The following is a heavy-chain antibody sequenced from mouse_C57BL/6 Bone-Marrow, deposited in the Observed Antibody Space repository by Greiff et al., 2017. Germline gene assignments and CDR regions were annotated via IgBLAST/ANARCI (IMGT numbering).Heavy chain of an antibody. V-gene: IGHV1-64*01. Sequence: VQLQQPGAELVKPGASVKLSCKASGYTFTSYWMHWVKQRPGQGLEWIGMIHPNSGSTNYNEKFKSKATLTVDKSSSTAYMQLSSLTSEDSAVYYCARDYGSSFYWYFDVGGTGTTVTVSS. D-gene: IGHD1-1*01. CDR3: ARDYGSSFYWYFDV. CDR1: GYTFTSYW. J-gene: IGHJ1*03. CDR2: IHPNSGST.